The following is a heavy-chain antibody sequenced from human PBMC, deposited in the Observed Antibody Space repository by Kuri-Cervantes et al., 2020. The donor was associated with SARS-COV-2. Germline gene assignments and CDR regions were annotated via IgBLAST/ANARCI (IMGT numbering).Heavy chain of an antibody. D-gene: IGHD3-22*01. J-gene: IGHJ4*02. CDR2: IYYSGST. Sequence: GSLRLYCTVSGGTISSYYWSWIRQPPGKGLEWIGYIYYSGSTNYNPSLKSRVTISVDTSKNQFPLKLSSVTAADTAVYYLARDGPEGYYDRSGYRFDYWGQGTLVTVSS. V-gene: IGHV4-59*01. CDR1: GGTISSYY. CDR3: ARDGPEGYYDRSGYRFDY.